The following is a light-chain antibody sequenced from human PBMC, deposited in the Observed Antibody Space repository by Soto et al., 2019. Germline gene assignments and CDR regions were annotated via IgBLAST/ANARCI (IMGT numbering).Light chain of an antibody. CDR3: QQISSYPLT. J-gene: IGKJ4*01. CDR2: AAS. Sequence: IQLTQSPSSLSASVGDRVTITCRASQGIASYLGWFQQKPGKTPKLLMYAASSLQSGVPSRFSGSGSGTDFTLTISSLQPEDFATYYCQQISSYPLTFGGGTKVEIK. V-gene: IGKV1-9*01. CDR1: QGIASY.